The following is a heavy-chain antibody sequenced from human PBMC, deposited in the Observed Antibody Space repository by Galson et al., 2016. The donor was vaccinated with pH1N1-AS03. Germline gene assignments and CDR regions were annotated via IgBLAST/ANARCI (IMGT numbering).Heavy chain of an antibody. V-gene: IGHV5-51*01. Sequence: QSGAEVKKPGESLKISCKGSGYSSTGYWIGWVRQKPGKGLEWMGIIYPSDSDTRYNPSFQGQVTISVDESIGTAYLQWSSLKASDTAIYYCARHREYQVLSSTMDVWGQGTTVTVSS. D-gene: IGHD2-2*01. CDR3: ARHREYQVLSSTMDV. CDR1: GYSSTGYW. J-gene: IGHJ6*02. CDR2: IYPSDSDT.